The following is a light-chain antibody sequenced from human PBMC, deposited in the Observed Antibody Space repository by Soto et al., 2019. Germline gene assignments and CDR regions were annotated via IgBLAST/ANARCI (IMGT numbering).Light chain of an antibody. CDR1: QTMSTF. V-gene: IGKV1-39*01. CDR2: GAS. Sequence: DIQMTQSPSSLSASVGDRVTITCRASQTMSTFLNWFQQKPGKAPKVLIYGASSLQSGVPSRFSGSGSGTNFNLTISSLQPADSATSYCQQRYNVPLTFGGGTKVEIK. J-gene: IGKJ4*01. CDR3: QQRYNVPLT.